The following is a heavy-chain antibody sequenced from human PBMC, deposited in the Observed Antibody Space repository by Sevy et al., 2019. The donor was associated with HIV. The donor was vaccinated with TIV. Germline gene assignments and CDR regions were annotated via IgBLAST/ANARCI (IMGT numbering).Heavy chain of an antibody. V-gene: IGHV1-18*01. CDR1: GYTFTSYG. CDR2: ISAYNRNT. CDR3: ARDIDPYDSSGYHMDV. Sequence: ASVKVSCKASGYTFTSYGISWVRQAPGKGLEWMGRISAYNRNTNYAQKLHGRVTMTTDTSTSTAYMELRSLRSDDTAVYYCARDIDPYDSSGYHMDVWGQGTTVTVSS. J-gene: IGHJ6*02. D-gene: IGHD3-22*01.